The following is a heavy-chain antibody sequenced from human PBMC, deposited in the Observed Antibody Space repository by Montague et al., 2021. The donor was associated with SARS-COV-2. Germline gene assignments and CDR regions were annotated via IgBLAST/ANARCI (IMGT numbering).Heavy chain of an antibody. D-gene: IGHD3-22*01. CDR3: AKDFDYYDSSGYFDY. Sequence: SLRLSCAASGFTFGDHAMHWVRQAPGKGPEWISGITWDSGTLGYADSVKGRFTISRDNAKNSLYLQMNSLRVEDTALYYCAKDFDYYDSSGYFDYWGQGTLVTVPS. V-gene: IGHV3-9*01. CDR2: ITWDSGTL. J-gene: IGHJ4*02. CDR1: GFTFGDHA.